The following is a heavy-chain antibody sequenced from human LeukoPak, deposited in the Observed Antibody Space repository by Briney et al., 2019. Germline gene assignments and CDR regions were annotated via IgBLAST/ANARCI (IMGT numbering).Heavy chain of an antibody. Sequence: PSETLSLTCTVSGGSISSYYWSWIRQPPGKGLEWIGYIYYSGSTNYNPSLKSRVTMSVDTSKNQFSLKLSSVTAADTAVYYCARDRGYYYDSSRLIYFDYWGQGTLVTVSS. CDR1: GGSISSYY. CDR2: IYYSGST. V-gene: IGHV4-59*01. CDR3: ARDRGYYYDSSRLIYFDY. J-gene: IGHJ4*02. D-gene: IGHD3-22*01.